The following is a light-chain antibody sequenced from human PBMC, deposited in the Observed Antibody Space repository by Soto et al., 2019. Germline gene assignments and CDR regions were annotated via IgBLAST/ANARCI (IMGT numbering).Light chain of an antibody. CDR3: QSYDSSTVV. CDR1: SGSIASNY. J-gene: IGLJ2*01. V-gene: IGLV6-57*02. Sequence: NFMLTQPHSVSESPGKTVTISRTGSSGSIASNYVQWYQQRPGSAPTTVIYEDNQRPSGVPDRFSGSIDSSSNSASLTISGLKTEDEADYYCQSYDSSTVVFGGGTKLTVL. CDR2: EDN.